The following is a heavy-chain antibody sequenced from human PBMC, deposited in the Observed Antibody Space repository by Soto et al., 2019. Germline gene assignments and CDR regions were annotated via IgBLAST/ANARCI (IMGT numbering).Heavy chain of an antibody. J-gene: IGHJ4*02. Sequence: QVQLVQYGAEVKKPGASVKVSCKASGYPFTNFGISWVRQAPGQGLEWMGWISAYNGNTNYAQKFQGRVAMTSDTSTSTAYMEVRSLRFDDTAVNYCGRGGTPIGSWGKGTLVTVSS. CDR3: GRGGTPIGS. CDR2: ISAYNGNT. CDR1: GYPFTNFG. V-gene: IGHV1-18*01. D-gene: IGHD3-16*01.